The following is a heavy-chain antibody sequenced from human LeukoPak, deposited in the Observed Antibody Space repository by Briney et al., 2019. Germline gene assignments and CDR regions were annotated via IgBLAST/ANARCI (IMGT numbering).Heavy chain of an antibody. CDR2: ITSSGGTI. Sequence: PGGSLRLSCAASGFTFSDYYMSWIRQAPGKGLEWVSYITSSGGTIYYADSVKGRFTISRDNAKNSLYLQMNSLRAEDTAVYYCARNQYYYDSSGLLYWGQGTLVTVSS. D-gene: IGHD3-22*01. CDR3: ARNQYYYDSSGLLY. J-gene: IGHJ4*02. CDR1: GFTFSDYY. V-gene: IGHV3-11*01.